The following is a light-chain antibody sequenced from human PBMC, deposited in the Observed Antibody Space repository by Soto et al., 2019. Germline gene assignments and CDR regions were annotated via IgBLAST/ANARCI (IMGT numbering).Light chain of an antibody. CDR1: SSDVGGYNY. CDR3: SSYAGSNNFDVV. Sequence: QSALTQPPSASGSPGQSVTISCTGTSSDVGGYNYVSWYQQHPGKAPKLMIYEVSKRPSGVPDRFSGSKSGNTASLTVSGLQPEDEADYYCSSYAGSNNFDVVFGGGTQLTVL. J-gene: IGLJ2*01. V-gene: IGLV2-8*01. CDR2: EVS.